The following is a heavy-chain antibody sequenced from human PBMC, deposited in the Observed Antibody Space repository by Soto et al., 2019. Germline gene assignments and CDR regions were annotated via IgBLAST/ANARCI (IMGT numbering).Heavy chain of an antibody. J-gene: IGHJ4*02. D-gene: IGHD2-2*01. CDR1: GFTFSSYA. V-gene: IGHV3-23*01. CDR2: ISGSGGST. Sequence: HPGGSLRLSCAASGFTFSSYAMSWVRQAPGKGLEWVSAISGSGGSTYYADSVKGRFTIPRDNSKNTLYLQMNSLRAEDTAVYYCAKDQVHQYIVVVPAAMDYWGQGTLVTVSS. CDR3: AKDQVHQYIVVVPAAMDY.